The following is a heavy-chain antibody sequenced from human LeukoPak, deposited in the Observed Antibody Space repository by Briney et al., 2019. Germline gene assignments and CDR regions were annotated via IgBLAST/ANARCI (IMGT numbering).Heavy chain of an antibody. CDR3: ARDQGSGYDSAFDY. CDR2: IWYDGSNK. D-gene: IGHD5-12*01. Sequence: GRSLRLSCAASGFTFSSYGMHWVRQAPGKGLEWVAVIWYDGSNKYYADSVKGRFTISRDNSKNTLYLQMNSLRAEDTTVYYCARDQGSGYDSAFDYWGQGTLVTVSS. V-gene: IGHV3-33*01. CDR1: GFTFSSYG. J-gene: IGHJ4*02.